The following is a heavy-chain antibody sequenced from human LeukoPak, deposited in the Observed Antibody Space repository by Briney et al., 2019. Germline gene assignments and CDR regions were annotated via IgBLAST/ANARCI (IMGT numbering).Heavy chain of an antibody. J-gene: IGHJ4*02. CDR1: GFTFSNYG. V-gene: IGHV3-33*01. D-gene: IGHD1-1*01. CDR3: ARDHSGTQDY. Sequence: GGSLRLPCAASGFTFSNYGMHWVRQAPGKGLEWVAVIWDDGSNEYYADSVKGRFTIFRDNRRNTLYLQMNSLRAEDTAVYSCARDHSGTQDYWGQGNPGHRLL. CDR2: IWDDGSNE.